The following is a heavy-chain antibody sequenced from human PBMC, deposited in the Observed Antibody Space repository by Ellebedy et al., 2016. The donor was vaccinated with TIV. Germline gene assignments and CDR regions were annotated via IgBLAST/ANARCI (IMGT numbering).Heavy chain of an antibody. CDR2: IDPGDSSA. V-gene: IGHV5-10-1*01. CDR3: ARLRVSRGTTTGSKSRIYIYGTDI. D-gene: IGHD1-1*01. Sequence: GESLKISXKGSGYSFVDYWIIWVRQTPGKGLEWMGRIDPGDSSAKYNPSFRGHVTMSVDKSLTTAYLQWSTLEASDSGTYYCARLRVSRGTTTGSKSRIYIYGTDIWGQGTTVIVSS. J-gene: IGHJ6*02. CDR1: GYSFVDYW.